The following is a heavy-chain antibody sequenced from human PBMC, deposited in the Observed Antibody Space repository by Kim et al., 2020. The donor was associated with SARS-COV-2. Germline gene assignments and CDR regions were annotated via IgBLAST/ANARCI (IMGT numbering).Heavy chain of an antibody. D-gene: IGHD2-8*01. Sequence: KFQGRVTITADESTSTAYMELSSLRSEDTAVYYCARSSDSNGYYYYGMDVWGQGTTVTVSS. V-gene: IGHV1-69*01. J-gene: IGHJ6*02. CDR3: ARSSDSNGYYYYGMDV.